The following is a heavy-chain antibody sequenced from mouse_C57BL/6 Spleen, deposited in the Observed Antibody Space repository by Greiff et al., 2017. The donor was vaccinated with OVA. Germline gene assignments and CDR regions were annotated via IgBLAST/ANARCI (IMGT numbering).Heavy chain of an antibody. D-gene: IGHD2-3*01. Sequence: EVQLVESGGGLVKPGGSLKLSCAASGFTFSDYGMHWVRQAPEKGLEWVAYISSGSSTIYYADTLKGRFTISRDNAKNPLSLQMNSLRSEDTAMFYCARSDGYYAMDYWGQGTSVTVSS. CDR2: ISSGSSTI. V-gene: IGHV5-17*01. CDR1: GFTFSDYG. CDR3: ARSDGYYAMDY. J-gene: IGHJ4*01.